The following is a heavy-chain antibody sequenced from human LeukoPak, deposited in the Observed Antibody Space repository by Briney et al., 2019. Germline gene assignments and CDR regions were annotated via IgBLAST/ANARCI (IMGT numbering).Heavy chain of an antibody. CDR1: GFTFSSYG. J-gene: IGHJ5*02. Sequence: GGSLRLSCAASGFTFSSYGMHWVRQAPGKGLEWVAFIRYDGSNKYYADSVKGRFTISRDNSKNTLYLQMNSLRAEDTAVYYCAKDPLWFGDSITGGGWFDPWGQGILVTVSS. V-gene: IGHV3-30*02. CDR2: IRYDGSNK. CDR3: AKDPLWFGDSITGGGWFDP. D-gene: IGHD3-10*01.